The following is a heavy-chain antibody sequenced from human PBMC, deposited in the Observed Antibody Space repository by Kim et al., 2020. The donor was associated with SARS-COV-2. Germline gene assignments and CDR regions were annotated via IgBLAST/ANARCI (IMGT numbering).Heavy chain of an antibody. CDR3: ARQDSGRAFDI. V-gene: IGHV4-39*01. Sequence: SETLSLTCTVSGGSISSSSYYWGWIRQPPGKGLEWIGSIYYSGSTYYNPSLKSRVTISVDTSKNQFSLKLSSVTAADTAVYYCARQDSGRAFDIWGQGTMVTVSS. D-gene: IGHD1-26*01. J-gene: IGHJ3*02. CDR1: GGSISSSSYY. CDR2: IYYSGST.